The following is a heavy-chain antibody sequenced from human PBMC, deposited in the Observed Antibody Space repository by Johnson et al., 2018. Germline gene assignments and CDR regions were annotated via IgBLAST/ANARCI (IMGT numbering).Heavy chain of an antibody. CDR3: ARARSVAGKPLYYYYGMDV. Sequence: QVQLVESGAEVKKPRSSVKVSCKASGGTFSSYAISWVRQAPGQGLEWMGGIIPIFGTANYAQKFQGRVTITADEATSTAYMELSSLRSEDTAVYYCARARSVAGKPLYYYYGMDVWGQGTTVTVSS. J-gene: IGHJ6*02. CDR2: IIPIFGTA. CDR1: GGTFSSYA. D-gene: IGHD6-19*01. V-gene: IGHV1-69*01.